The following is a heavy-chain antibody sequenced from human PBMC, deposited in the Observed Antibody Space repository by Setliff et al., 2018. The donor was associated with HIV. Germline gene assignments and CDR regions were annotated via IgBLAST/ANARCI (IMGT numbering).Heavy chain of an antibody. J-gene: IGHJ4*02. CDR1: GGSISSGIYY. V-gene: IGHV4-61*02. Sequence: PSETLSLTCTVSGGSISSGIYYWSWIRQPAGKGLEWIGRIYTSGSTNYNPSLKSRVTISVDTSKNQFSLKLSSATAADTAVYYCARGEGWPYYFDYWGQGTLVTVSS. CDR3: ARGEGWPYYFDY. CDR2: IYTSGST. D-gene: IGHD1-26*01.